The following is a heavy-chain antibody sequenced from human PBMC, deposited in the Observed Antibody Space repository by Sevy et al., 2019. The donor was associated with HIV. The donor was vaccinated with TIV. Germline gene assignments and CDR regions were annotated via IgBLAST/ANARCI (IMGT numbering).Heavy chain of an antibody. CDR3: AHSSGLYGYYYGMDV. CDR1: GVTFSSYG. D-gene: IGHD4-17*01. J-gene: IGHJ6*02. V-gene: IGHV3-30*03. Sequence: GGSLRLSCAASGVTFSSYGIHWVRQAPGKGLEWVAVISYDGSKKNHAESMKGRFTISRDNSKNTLYLEMSSLRPEDTAVHYCAHSSGLYGYYYGMDVWGQGTTVTVSS. CDR2: ISYDGSKK.